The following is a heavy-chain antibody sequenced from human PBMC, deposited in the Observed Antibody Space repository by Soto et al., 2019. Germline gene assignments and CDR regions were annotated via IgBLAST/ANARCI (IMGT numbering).Heavy chain of an antibody. Sequence: GGSLRLSCAASRFTFSNYWMSWVRQAPGKGLEWVARIKQDGSEKYYVDSVKGQFTISRDNAKNSLYLQMNSLRAEDTAVYYCARGSLWFGELFHYYGMDVWGQGTTVTVSS. D-gene: IGHD3-10*01. V-gene: IGHV3-7*01. CDR3: ARGSLWFGELFHYYGMDV. CDR2: IKQDGSEK. CDR1: RFTFSNYW. J-gene: IGHJ6*02.